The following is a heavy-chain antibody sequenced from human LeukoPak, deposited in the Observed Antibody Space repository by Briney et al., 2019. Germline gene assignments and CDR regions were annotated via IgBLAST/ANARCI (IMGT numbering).Heavy chain of an antibody. D-gene: IGHD3-10*01. V-gene: IGHV3-33*08. J-gene: IGHJ3*02. Sequence: PGGSLRLSCVGSGFNFGNYALHWVRHIPSRGMEWVAVIWDDGSNKYYADSVKGRFTISRDNSKNTLYLQVNSLRAEDTAVYYCARDANFGYDAFDIWGQGTMVTVSS. CDR1: GFNFGNYA. CDR2: IWDDGSNK. CDR3: ARDANFGYDAFDI.